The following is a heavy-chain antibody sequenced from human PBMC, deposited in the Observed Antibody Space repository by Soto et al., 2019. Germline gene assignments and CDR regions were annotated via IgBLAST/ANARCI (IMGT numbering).Heavy chain of an antibody. CDR2: ISYDGSNK. Sequence: ESGGGVVQPGRSLRLSCAASGFTFSSYGMHWVRQAPGKGLEWVAVISYDGSNKYYADSVKGRFTISRDNSKNTLYLQMNSLRAEDTAVYYCAKASSSQYYNWFDPWGQGTLVTVSS. CDR3: AKASSSQYYNWFDP. V-gene: IGHV3-30*18. CDR1: GFTFSSYG. D-gene: IGHD6-6*01. J-gene: IGHJ5*02.